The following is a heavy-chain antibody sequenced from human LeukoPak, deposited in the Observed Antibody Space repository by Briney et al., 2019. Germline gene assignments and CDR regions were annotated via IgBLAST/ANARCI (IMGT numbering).Heavy chain of an antibody. D-gene: IGHD2-2*01. CDR3: ARRGRIRYCSSTSCYRRVTALDY. V-gene: IGHV4-34*01. CDR1: GGSFSGYY. CDR2: INHSGCT. Sequence: SETLSLTCAAYGGSFSGYYWSWIRQPPGKGLEWIGEINHSGCTNYNPSLKSRVTISVDTSKNQFSLKLSSVTAADTAVYYCARRGRIRYCSSTSCYRRVTALDYWGQGTLVTVSS. J-gene: IGHJ4*02.